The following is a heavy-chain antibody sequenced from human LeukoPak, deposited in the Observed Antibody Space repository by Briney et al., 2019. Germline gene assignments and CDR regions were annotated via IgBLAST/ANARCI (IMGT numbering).Heavy chain of an antibody. J-gene: IGHJ6*02. Sequence: SETLSLTCAVYGGSFSGYYWSWIRQPPGKGLEWIGEINHSGSTNYNPSLKSRVTISVDTSKNQFSLKLSSVTAADTAVYYCAREWGYGMDVWGQGTTVTVSS. CDR2: INHSGST. V-gene: IGHV4-34*01. D-gene: IGHD1-26*01. CDR3: AREWGYGMDV. CDR1: GGSFSGYY.